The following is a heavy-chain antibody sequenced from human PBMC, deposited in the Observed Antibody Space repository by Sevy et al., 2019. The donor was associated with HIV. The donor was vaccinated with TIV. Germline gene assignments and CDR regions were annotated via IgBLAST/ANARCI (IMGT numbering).Heavy chain of an antibody. J-gene: IGHJ4*02. Sequence: GSLRLSCAASGFTVSSNYMSWVRQAPGKGLEWVSVIYSGGSTYYADSVKGRFTISRDNSKNTLYLQMNSLRAEDTAVYYCARDIGYSSGWYYFDYWGQGTLVTVSS. CDR1: GFTVSSNY. V-gene: IGHV3-53*01. CDR2: IYSGGST. D-gene: IGHD6-19*01. CDR3: ARDIGYSSGWYYFDY.